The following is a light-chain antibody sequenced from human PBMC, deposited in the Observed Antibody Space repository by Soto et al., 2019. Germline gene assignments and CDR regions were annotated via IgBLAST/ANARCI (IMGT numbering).Light chain of an antibody. J-gene: IGLJ1*01. Sequence: QSMLTQPASASGSPGQSVTISCTGTISDVGGYNYVSWYQQHPGKAPKLMIYEVSERPSGVPDRFSGSKSSNTASLTVSGLQAEDEADYYCSSYAGSNNFVFGTGTKVTVL. CDR1: ISDVGGYNY. V-gene: IGLV2-8*01. CDR2: EVS. CDR3: SSYAGSNNFV.